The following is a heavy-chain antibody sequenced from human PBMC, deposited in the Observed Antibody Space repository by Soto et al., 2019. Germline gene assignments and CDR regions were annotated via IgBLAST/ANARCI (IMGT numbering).Heavy chain of an antibody. CDR2: IHAGGTT. Sequence: GGSLRLSCAASGFTVSTNYMSWVRQAPGKGLEWVSVIHAGGTTFYADSVKGRFTISRDSSKNTLYLQMNSLRAEDTAVYYCARDTNPPYYYCSRNFHCMDVWGQGTTVTVSS. CDR1: GFTVSTNY. D-gene: IGHD3-10*01. CDR3: ARDTNPPYYYCSRNFHCMDV. J-gene: IGHJ6*02. V-gene: IGHV3-53*01.